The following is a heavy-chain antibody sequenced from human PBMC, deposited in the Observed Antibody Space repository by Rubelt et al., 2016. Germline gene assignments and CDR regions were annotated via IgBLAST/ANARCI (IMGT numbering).Heavy chain of an antibody. J-gene: IGHJ4*02. CDR3: AGYIGAAA. CDR1: GFTFSSYS. D-gene: IGHD6-13*01. CDR2: ICSSSCYI. V-gene: IGHV3-21*01. Sequence: AASGFTFSSYSMNWVRQAPGKELEWVSSICSSSCYIYYADSVKGRFTISRDNAKNSRYLQMNRLRAEDTAVYYCAGYIGAAAWGQGTLVTVSS.